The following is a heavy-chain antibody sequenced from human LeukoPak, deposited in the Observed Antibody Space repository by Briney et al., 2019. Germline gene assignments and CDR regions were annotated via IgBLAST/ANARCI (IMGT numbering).Heavy chain of an antibody. CDR2: INTNTGNP. CDR3: ARVQNDFDQSPDGDAFDI. V-gene: IGHV7-4-1*02. J-gene: IGHJ3*02. D-gene: IGHD3-9*01. CDR1: GYTFTSYA. Sequence: ASVKVSCKASGYTFTSYAMNWVRQAPGQGLEWMGWINTNTGNPTYAQGFTGRFVFSLDTSVSTAYLQISSLKAEDTAVYYCARVQNDFDQSPDGDAFDIWGQGTMVTVSS.